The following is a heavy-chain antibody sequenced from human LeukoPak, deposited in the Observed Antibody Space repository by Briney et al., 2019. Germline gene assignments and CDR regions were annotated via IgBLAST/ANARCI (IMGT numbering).Heavy chain of an antibody. CDR3: ARDWADGGKVEDY. V-gene: IGHV4-39*02. CDR1: GVSISSSYSY. CDR2: IYYTGNT. D-gene: IGHD4-23*01. J-gene: IGHJ4*02. Sequence: PSETLSLTCTVSGVSISSSYSYWGWIRQPPGMGLEWIGSIYYTGNTYYNASLQSQGSISIDTAKNQFSLKLTSVTAADTAVYYCARDWADGGKVEDYWGQGTLVTVSS.